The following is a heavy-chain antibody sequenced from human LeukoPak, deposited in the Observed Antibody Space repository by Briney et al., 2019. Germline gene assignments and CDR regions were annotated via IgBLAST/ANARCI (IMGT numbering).Heavy chain of an antibody. CDR1: GFTFSSYA. J-gene: IGHJ4*02. D-gene: IGHD3-10*01. V-gene: IGHV3-23*01. Sequence: GGSLRLSCAAPGFTFSSYAMSWVRQAPGKGLEWVSAISGSGGSTYYADSVKGRFTISRDNSRNTLYLQMNSLRAEDTAVYYCAKGFSYGSGSYLVYWGQGTLVTVSS. CDR2: ISGSGGST. CDR3: AKGFSYGSGSYLVY.